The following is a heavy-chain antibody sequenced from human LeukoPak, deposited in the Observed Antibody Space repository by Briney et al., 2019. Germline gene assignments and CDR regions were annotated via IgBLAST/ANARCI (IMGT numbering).Heavy chain of an antibody. V-gene: IGHV4-59*13. CDR2: IYYSGST. CDR1: GGSISSYY. D-gene: IGHD3-10*01. Sequence: TSETLSLTCTVSGGSISSYYWSWIRQPPGKGLEWIGYIYYSGSTNYNPSLKSRVTISVDTSKNQFSLKLSSVTAADTAVYYCAGDSAGVRSMVRGGMYFDYWGQGTLVTVSS. CDR3: AGDSAGVRSMVRGGMYFDY. J-gene: IGHJ4*02.